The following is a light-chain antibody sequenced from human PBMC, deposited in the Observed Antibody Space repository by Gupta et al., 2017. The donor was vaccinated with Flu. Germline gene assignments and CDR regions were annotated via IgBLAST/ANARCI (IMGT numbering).Light chain of an antibody. CDR3: QHFHSSPYS. J-gene: IGKJ2*03. CDR2: GAS. CDR1: QSVSSNY. V-gene: IGKV3-20*01. Sequence: EGATLFCRASQSVSSNYFAWYQQKPGQAPRLLIYGASNRATGIPERFSGSGSGTDFTLTIRRLEPEDSAVYYCQHFHSSPYSFGQGTKLEIK.